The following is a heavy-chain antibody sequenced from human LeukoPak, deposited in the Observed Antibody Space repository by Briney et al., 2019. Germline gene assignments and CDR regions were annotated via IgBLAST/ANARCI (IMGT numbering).Heavy chain of an antibody. CDR1: GYTLTELS. Sequence: ASVKVSCKVSGYTLTELSMHWVRQAPGKGLEWMGGFDPEDGETIYAQKFQGRVTMTEDTSTDTAYMELSSLRSEDTAVYYCARDGVLRYFGGYYYYMDVWGKGTTVTISS. D-gene: IGHD3-9*01. CDR3: ARDGVLRYFGGYYYYMDV. CDR2: FDPEDGET. V-gene: IGHV1-24*01. J-gene: IGHJ6*03.